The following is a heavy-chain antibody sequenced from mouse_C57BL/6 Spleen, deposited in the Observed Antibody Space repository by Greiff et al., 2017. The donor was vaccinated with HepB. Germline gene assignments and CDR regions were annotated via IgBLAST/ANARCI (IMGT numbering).Heavy chain of an antibody. CDR1: GYTFTSYW. CDR2: IDPSDSYT. J-gene: IGHJ2*01. CDR3: ARRESDYYGSSYDY. D-gene: IGHD1-1*01. V-gene: IGHV1-59*01. Sequence: VKLQQPGAELVRPGTSVKLSCKASGYTFTSYWMHWVKQRPGQGLEWIGVIDPSDSYTNYNQKFKGKATLTVDTSSSTAYMQLSSLTSEDSAVYYCARRESDYYGSSYDYWGQGTTLTVSS.